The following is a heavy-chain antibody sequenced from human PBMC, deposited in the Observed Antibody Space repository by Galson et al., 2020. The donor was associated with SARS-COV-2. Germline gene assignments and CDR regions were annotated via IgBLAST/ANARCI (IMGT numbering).Heavy chain of an antibody. CDR1: GGSICSGGYY. J-gene: IGHJ3*01. CDR3: ARGYPTVAFDV. V-gene: IGHV4-31*03. CDR2: IYYSGST. Sequence: SQTLSLTCTVSGGSICSGGYYWSWIRQRPGKGLEWIGYIYYSGSTYYNPSLKSRITISVDTSKNQFSLKLSSVTDADTAVYHCARGYPTVAFDVWGQGTMVTVSS. D-gene: IGHD2-2*01.